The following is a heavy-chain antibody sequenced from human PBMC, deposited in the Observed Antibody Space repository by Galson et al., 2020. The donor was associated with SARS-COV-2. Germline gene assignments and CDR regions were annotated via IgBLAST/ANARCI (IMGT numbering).Heavy chain of an antibody. J-gene: IGHJ4*02. D-gene: IGHD6-13*01. V-gene: IGHV3-30-3*01. Sequence: GESLKISCAASGFPFSGYAMHWVRQAPGKGLEWVAVIQYTGRNRDHADSVKGRFTISRDNSKNTLYLQMNSLTVDDTAVYYCARDQRAPIATAGEIEFWGQGTLVTVSS. CDR2: IQYTGRNR. CDR3: ARDQRAPIATAGEIEF. CDR1: GFPFSGYA.